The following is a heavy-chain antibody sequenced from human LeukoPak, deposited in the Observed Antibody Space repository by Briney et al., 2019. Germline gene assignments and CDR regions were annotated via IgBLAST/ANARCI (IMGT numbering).Heavy chain of an antibody. J-gene: IGHJ6*03. CDR2: ITPIFGTA. V-gene: IGHV1-69*13. D-gene: IGHD4-11*01. CDR3: ARLQFQVYYYYYMDV. Sequence: SVKVSCKASGGTFSSYAISWVRQAPGQGLEWMGGITPIFGTANYAQKFQGRVTITADESTSTAYMELSSLRSEDTAVYYCARLQFQVYYYYYMDVWAKGTTVTVSS. CDR1: GGTFSSYA.